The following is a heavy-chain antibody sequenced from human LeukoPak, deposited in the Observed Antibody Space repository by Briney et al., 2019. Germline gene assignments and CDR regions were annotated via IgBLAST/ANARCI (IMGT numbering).Heavy chain of an antibody. CDR2: INQDGSEK. CDR1: GFTFSTYW. Sequence: GGSLRLSCAASGFTFSTYWMTWVRQAPGKGLEWVANINQDGSEKHYVDSVKGRFTISRDNAKNSLYLQMNSLRAEDTAVYYCARSYGAFSGPVAYWGQGTLVTLSS. J-gene: IGHJ4*02. CDR3: ARSYGAFSGPVAY. V-gene: IGHV3-7*01. D-gene: IGHD4-17*01.